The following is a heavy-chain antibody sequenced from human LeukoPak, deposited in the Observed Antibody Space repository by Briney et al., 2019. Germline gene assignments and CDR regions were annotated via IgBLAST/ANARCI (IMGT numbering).Heavy chain of an antibody. CDR2: IYPGDSDT. D-gene: IGHD3-9*01. CDR3: ARFGSYHDILTGYYTSPFDY. J-gene: IGHJ4*02. Sequence: GESLKISCKGSGYSFTSYWIGWVRQMPGKGLEWMGIIYPGDSDTRYSPSFQGQVTISADKSISTAYLQWSSLKASDTAMYYCARFGSYHDILTGYYTSPFDYWGQGTLVTVSS. CDR1: GYSFTSYW. V-gene: IGHV5-51*01.